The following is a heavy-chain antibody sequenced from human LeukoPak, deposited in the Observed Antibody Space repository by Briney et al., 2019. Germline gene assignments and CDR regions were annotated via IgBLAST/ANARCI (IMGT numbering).Heavy chain of an antibody. Sequence: PSETLSLTCTVSGGSISSSSYYWGWIRQPPGKGLEWIGSIYYSGSTYYNPSLKSRVTISVDTSKNQFSLKLSSVTAADTAVYYCARDPEGYPHAFDIWGQGTMVTVSS. D-gene: IGHD5-12*01. J-gene: IGHJ3*02. CDR3: ARDPEGYPHAFDI. CDR2: IYYSGST. V-gene: IGHV4-39*07. CDR1: GGSISSSSYY.